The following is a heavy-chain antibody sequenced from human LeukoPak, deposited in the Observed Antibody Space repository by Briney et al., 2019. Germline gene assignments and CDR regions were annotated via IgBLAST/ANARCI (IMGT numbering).Heavy chain of an antibody. Sequence: PGGSLRLSCAASGFTFSSHAMSWVRQAPGKGLEWGSVISNSGGSTFYADSVKGRFTISRDNSKNTLYLQMNSLRAEDTAVYYCAKRASGSGTSLYYFDYWGQGTLVTVSS. V-gene: IGHV3-23*01. CDR1: GFTFSSHA. CDR3: AKRASGSGTSLYYFDY. CDR2: ISNSGGST. D-gene: IGHD3-10*01. J-gene: IGHJ4*02.